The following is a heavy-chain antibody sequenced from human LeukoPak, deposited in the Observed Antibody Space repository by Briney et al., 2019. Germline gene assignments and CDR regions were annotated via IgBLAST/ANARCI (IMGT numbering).Heavy chain of an antibody. V-gene: IGHV4-59*08. D-gene: IGHD5-18*01. J-gene: IGHJ4*02. Sequence: SETLSLTCTVSGGSISSYYWSWIRQPPGKGLEWIGYIYYSGSTYYNPSLKSRVTISVDTSKNQFSLKLSSVTAADTAVYYCARPGGHSYSYGFDYWGQGTLVTVSS. CDR1: GGSISSYY. CDR3: ARPGGHSYSYGFDY. CDR2: IYYSGST.